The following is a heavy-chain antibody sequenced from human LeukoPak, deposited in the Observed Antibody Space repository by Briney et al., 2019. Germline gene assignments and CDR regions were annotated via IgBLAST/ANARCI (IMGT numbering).Heavy chain of an antibody. CDR1: GFTFSTYW. Sequence: GGSLRLSCAASGFTFSTYWMHWVRQAPGKGLVWVSLIGTDESTTIYADSVKGRFTISRDNAKNTLYLQMDSLRAEDTALYYWVRDGTGTTPFDSWGQGTLVTVSS. D-gene: IGHD1-1*01. CDR3: VRDGTGTTPFDS. CDR2: IGTDESTT. J-gene: IGHJ4*02. V-gene: IGHV3-74*01.